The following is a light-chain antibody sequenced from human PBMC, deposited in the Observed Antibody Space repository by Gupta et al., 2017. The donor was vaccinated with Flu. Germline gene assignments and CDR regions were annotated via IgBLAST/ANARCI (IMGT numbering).Light chain of an antibody. CDR3: CSYTSRRTYV. J-gene: IGLJ1*01. CDR2: DVT. V-gene: IGLV2-14*04. Sequence: GSDVSGYNFVSWYQQHPDKAPKLIICDVTNRPSGVSNRFSGSKSGNTASLTIFGLQAEDEADYYCCSYTSRRTYVFGTGTKVTVL. CDR1: GSDVSGYNF.